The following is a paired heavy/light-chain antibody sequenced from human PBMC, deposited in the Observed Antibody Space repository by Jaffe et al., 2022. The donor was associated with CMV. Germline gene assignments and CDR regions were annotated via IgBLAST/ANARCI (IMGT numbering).Light chain of an antibody. CDR1: QSLLYSSNNKDY. CDR2: WAS. V-gene: IGKV4-1*01. Sequence: DIVMTQSPDSLAVSLGERATINCKSSQSLLYSSNNKDYLAWYQQKPGQPPKLLISWASTRESGVPDRFSGSGSGTDFTLTISSLQAEDVAVYYCQQYYITPLLTFGGGTKVEIK. CDR3: QQYYITPLLT. J-gene: IGKJ4*01.
Heavy chain of an antibody. CDR1: GGTFSNYA. Sequence: QVQLVQSGAEVKKPGSSVKVSCKASGGTFSNYAISWVRQAPGQGLEWVGGIIPFFGTANYAQKFQGRVTITADEPTSTAYMELSSLRSEDTAVFYCANQKAYYDILTGYFFGAFDIWGQGTMVTVSS. CDR3: ANQKAYYDILTGYFFGAFDI. V-gene: IGHV1-69*01. CDR2: IIPFFGTA. D-gene: IGHD3-9*01. J-gene: IGHJ3*02.